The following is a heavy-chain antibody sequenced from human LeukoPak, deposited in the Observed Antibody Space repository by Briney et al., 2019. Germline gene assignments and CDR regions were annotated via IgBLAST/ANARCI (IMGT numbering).Heavy chain of an antibody. CDR1: GFTFSSYW. CDR2: IKQDGSEK. D-gene: IGHD3-3*01. V-gene: IGHV3-7*01. Sequence: GGSLRLSCAASGFTFSSYWMSWVRQAPGKGLEWVANIKQDGSEKYYVDSVKGRFTISRDNAKNSLYLQMNSLRAEDTAVYYCAKDRARSLEWSPPRYYFDYWGQGTLVTVSS. J-gene: IGHJ4*02. CDR3: AKDRARSLEWSPPRYYFDY.